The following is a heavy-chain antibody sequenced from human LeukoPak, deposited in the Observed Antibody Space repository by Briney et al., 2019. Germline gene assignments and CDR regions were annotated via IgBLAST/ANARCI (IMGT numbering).Heavy chain of an antibody. J-gene: IGHJ4*02. CDR3: AKARIAAAGVLGVFDY. CDR1: GFTFSDYY. CDR2: ISSSGSTI. D-gene: IGHD6-13*01. Sequence: GGSLRLSCAASGFTFSDYYMSWIRQAPGKGLEWVSYISSSGSTIYYADSVKGRFTISRDNSKNTLYLQMNSLRAEDTAVYYCAKARIAAAGVLGVFDYWGQGTLVTVSS. V-gene: IGHV3-11*04.